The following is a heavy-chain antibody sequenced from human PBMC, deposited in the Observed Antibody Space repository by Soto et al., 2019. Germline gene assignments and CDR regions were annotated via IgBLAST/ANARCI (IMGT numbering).Heavy chain of an antibody. CDR1: GFTFTSSA. Sequence: SVKVSFKASGFTFTSSAVQWVRQARGQRLEWIGWIVVGSGHTNYAQKFQERVTITRDMSTSTAYMELSSLRSEDTAVYYCAAVPDILTGYPYYYYSMDVWGQGTTVTVSS. CDR3: AAVPDILTGYPYYYYSMDV. D-gene: IGHD3-9*01. CDR2: IVVGSGHT. V-gene: IGHV1-58*01. J-gene: IGHJ6*02.